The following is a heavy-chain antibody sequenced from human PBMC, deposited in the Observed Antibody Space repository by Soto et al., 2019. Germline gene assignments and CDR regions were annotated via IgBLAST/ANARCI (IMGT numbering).Heavy chain of an antibody. CDR2: IYYSGST. Sequence: SETLSLTCTVSGGSISSSSYYWGWIRQPPGKGLEWIGSIYYSGSTYYNPSLKGRVTISVDTSKNQFSLKLSSVTAADTAVYYCARHKNNWNYVISLRYNWFDPWGQGTLVTVSS. CDR3: ARHKNNWNYVISLRYNWFDP. CDR1: GGSISSSSYY. D-gene: IGHD1-7*01. V-gene: IGHV4-39*01. J-gene: IGHJ5*02.